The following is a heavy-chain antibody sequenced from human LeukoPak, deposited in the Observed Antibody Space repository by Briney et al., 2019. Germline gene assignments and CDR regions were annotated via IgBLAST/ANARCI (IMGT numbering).Heavy chain of an antibody. CDR3: AKERSSGWPFDY. CDR1: GFPFSSYG. D-gene: IGHD6-19*01. Sequence: PGRSLRLSCAASGFPFSSYGMHWVRQAPGKGLEWVAAISYDGTNKYYGDSVKGRFTISRDNSKNTLYLQMNSLRAEDTAVYYCAKERSSGWPFDYWGQGTLVTVSS. V-gene: IGHV3-33*05. J-gene: IGHJ4*02. CDR2: ISYDGTNK.